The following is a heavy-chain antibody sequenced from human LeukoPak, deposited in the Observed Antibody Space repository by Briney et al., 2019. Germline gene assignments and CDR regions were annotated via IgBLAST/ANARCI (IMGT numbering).Heavy chain of an antibody. J-gene: IGHJ4*02. CDR2: IYYSGST. V-gene: IGHV4-39*07. D-gene: IGHD2-2*01. CDR1: GGSISSSSYY. Sequence: SETLSLTCTVSGGSISSSSYYWGWIRQPPGKGLEWIGSIYYSGSTYYNPSLKSRVTISVDTSKNQFSLKLSSVTAADTAVYYCARGFPVPDYWGQGTLVTVSS. CDR3: ARGFPVPDY.